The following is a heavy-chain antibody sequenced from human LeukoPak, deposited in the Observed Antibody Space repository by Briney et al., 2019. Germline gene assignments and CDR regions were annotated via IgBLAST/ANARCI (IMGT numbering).Heavy chain of an antibody. Sequence: KSSETLSLTCTVSGGSISSYYWSWIRQPPGKGLEWIGYIYYSGSTNYNPSLKSRVTISVDTSKNQFSLKLSSVTAADMAVYYCATGDYDFWSGYSFPYYYMDVWGKGTTVTVSS. V-gene: IGHV4-59*01. CDR3: ATGDYDFWSGYSFPYYYMDV. CDR1: GGSISSYY. J-gene: IGHJ6*03. CDR2: IYYSGST. D-gene: IGHD3-3*01.